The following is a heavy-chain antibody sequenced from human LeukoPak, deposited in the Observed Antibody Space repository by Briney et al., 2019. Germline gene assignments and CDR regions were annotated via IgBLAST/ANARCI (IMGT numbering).Heavy chain of an antibody. CDR1: GFTLCNYG. CDR2: IRSKAYGGTT. Sequence: PGRSLRLSCSASGFTLCNYGLSWVRQAPGKGLEWVGLIRSKAYGGTTQYAASVKGRFTISRDDSKSIAYLQMNSLKTEDTAIYYCTRDPYCSGGSCYWGQGTLVTVSS. V-gene: IGHV3-49*04. J-gene: IGHJ4*02. CDR3: TRDPYCSGGSCY. D-gene: IGHD2-15*01.